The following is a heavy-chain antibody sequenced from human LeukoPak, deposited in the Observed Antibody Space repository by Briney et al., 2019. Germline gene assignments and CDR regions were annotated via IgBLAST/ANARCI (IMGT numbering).Heavy chain of an antibody. CDR1: GGSITTTTSY. CDR2: IYYGGTT. CDR3: ARFRYSSGWFDY. V-gene: IGHV4-39*01. Sequence: SETLSLTCTVSGGSITTTTSYWGWIRQPPGKGLEWIGSIYYGGTTFYNPSLKSRVTISVDTSKNQFSLNLSSVTATDTAVYYCARFRYSSGWFDYWGQGMLVTVSS. J-gene: IGHJ4*02. D-gene: IGHD6-19*01.